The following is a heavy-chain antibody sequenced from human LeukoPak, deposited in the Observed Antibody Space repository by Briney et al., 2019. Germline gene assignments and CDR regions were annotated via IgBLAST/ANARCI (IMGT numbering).Heavy chain of an antibody. V-gene: IGHV3-9*03. J-gene: IGHJ3*02. D-gene: IGHD3-22*01. CDR3: AKGVNYYDSSGLNNAFDI. CDR1: GFTFDDYA. Sequence: PGGSLRLSCAASGFTFDDYAMHWVRQAPGKGLEWVSGISWNSGSIGYADSVKGRFTISRDNAKNSLYLQMNSLRAEDMALYCCAKGVNYYDSSGLNNAFDIWGQGTMVTVSS. CDR2: ISWNSGSI.